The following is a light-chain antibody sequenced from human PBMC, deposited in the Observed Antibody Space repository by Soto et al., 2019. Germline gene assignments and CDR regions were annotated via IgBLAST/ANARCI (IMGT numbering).Light chain of an antibody. CDR1: QSVSSSY. CDR3: QQYGSSPLT. J-gene: IGKJ4*01. Sequence: EIVLTPSPGTLSLSPVERATLSCRASQSVSSSYLAWYQQKPGQAPRLLIYGASSRATGIPDRFSGSGSGTDFTLTISRLEPEEFAVYYCQQYGSSPLTFGGGTKVDIK. V-gene: IGKV3-20*01. CDR2: GAS.